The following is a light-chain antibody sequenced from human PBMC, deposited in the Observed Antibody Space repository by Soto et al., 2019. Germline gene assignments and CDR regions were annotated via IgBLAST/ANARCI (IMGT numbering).Light chain of an antibody. J-gene: IGKJ1*01. Sequence: DIQMTQSPSTLSASVGDRVTITCRASQRVRSRLAWYQQKPGRAPKLLISAASSLETGGPSRFSGSGSGTEFTLTINSLQPDDFATYYCQHYNSYSEAFGQGTKVDIK. CDR2: AAS. CDR1: QRVRSR. CDR3: QHYNSYSEA. V-gene: IGKV1-5*01.